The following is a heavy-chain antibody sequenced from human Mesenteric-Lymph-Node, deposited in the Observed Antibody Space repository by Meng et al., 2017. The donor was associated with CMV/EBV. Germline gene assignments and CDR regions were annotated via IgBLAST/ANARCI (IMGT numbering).Heavy chain of an antibody. D-gene: IGHD3-3*01. J-gene: IGHJ6*02. CDR1: GFTFSIYA. Sequence: LSLTCAASGFTFSIYAMHWVRQAPGKGLEWVAVISYDGSNKYYADSVKGRFTISRDNSKNTLYLQMNSLRAEDTAVYYCARGQYYDFWSGYSPYYYYYGMDVWGQGTTVTVSS. CDR2: ISYDGSNK. CDR3: ARGQYYDFWSGYSPYYYYYGMDV. V-gene: IGHV3-30-3*01.